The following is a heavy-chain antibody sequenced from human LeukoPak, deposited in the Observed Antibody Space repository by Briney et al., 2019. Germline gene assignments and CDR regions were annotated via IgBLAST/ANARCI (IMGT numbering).Heavy chain of an antibody. V-gene: IGHV1-18*01. J-gene: IGHJ6*03. CDR2: ISAYNGNT. CDR3: ARWLREPYYYYYYMDV. Sequence: GASVKVSCKASGYTFTSYGISWVRQAPGQGLEWMGWISAYNGNTNYAQKLQGRVTMTTDTSTSTAYMELRSLRSDDTAVYYCARWLREPYYYYYYMDVWGKGTTVTVSS. CDR1: GYTFTSYG. D-gene: IGHD5-12*01.